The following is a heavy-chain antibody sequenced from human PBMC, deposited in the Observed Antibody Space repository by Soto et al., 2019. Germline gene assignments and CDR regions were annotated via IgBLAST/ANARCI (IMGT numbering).Heavy chain of an antibody. J-gene: IGHJ4*02. CDR1: GFPFSNYA. V-gene: IGHV3-23*01. Sequence: GGSLRLSCAASGFPFSNYAMSWVRQAPGKGLEWVSSISSSGGSTYYADSVKGRFTISRDNSKNTLYLQMNSLRAEDTAVYYCAKEAGRDGYNVDYWDQGTLATVSS. CDR2: ISSSGGST. D-gene: IGHD5-12*01. CDR3: AKEAGRDGYNVDY.